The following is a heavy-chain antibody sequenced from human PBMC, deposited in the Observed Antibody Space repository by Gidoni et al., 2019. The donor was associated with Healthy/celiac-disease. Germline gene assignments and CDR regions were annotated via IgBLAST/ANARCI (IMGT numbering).Heavy chain of an antibody. D-gene: IGHD1-26*01. Sequence: QVQLVESGGGVVQPGRSLRLSCAASGFTFSSYAMHWVRPAPGKGLEWVAVISYDGSNKYYADSVKGRFTISRDNSKNTLYLQMNSLRAEDTAVYYCARTREGYYYYGMDVWGQGTTVTVSS. CDR2: ISYDGSNK. J-gene: IGHJ6*02. CDR3: ARTREGYYYYGMDV. V-gene: IGHV3-30-3*01. CDR1: GFTFSSYA.